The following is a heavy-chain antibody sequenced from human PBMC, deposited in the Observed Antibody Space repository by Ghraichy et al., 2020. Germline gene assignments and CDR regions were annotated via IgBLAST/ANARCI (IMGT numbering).Heavy chain of an antibody. D-gene: IGHD6-6*01. CDR3: AKDIRVFSSSTVNYYYGMDV. CDR1: GFTFDDYA. CDR2: ISGDGGST. Sequence: GESLNISCAASGFTFDDYAMHWVRQAPGKGLEWVSLISGDGGSTYYADSVKGRFTISRDNSKNSLYLQMNSLRTEDTALYYCAKDIRVFSSSTVNYYYGMDVWGQGTTVTVSS. V-gene: IGHV3-43*02. J-gene: IGHJ6*02.